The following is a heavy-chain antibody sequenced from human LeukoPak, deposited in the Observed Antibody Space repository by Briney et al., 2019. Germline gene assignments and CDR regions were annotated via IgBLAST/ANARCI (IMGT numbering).Heavy chain of an antibody. CDR3: ARGNMGERGYYFDY. CDR2: IKQDGSEI. J-gene: IGHJ4*02. D-gene: IGHD3-16*01. Sequence: PGGSLRLSCEASGFTFSNYWRNWGRQAPGKGLEWVANIKQDGSEIFYVDSVKGRFTISRDNAKNSLYLQMNSLRAEDTAVYYCARGNMGERGYYFDYWGQGTLVTVSS. V-gene: IGHV3-7*04. CDR1: GFTFSNYW.